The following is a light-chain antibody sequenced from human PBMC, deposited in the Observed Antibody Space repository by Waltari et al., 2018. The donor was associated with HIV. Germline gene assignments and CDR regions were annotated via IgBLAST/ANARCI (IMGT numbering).Light chain of an antibody. CDR1: ALPKHY. J-gene: IGLJ3*02. CDR2: KDT. Sequence: SYELTQPPSVSVSPGQTARITCSGDALPKHYAYWYQQKPGQAPVLVIYKDTERPSGIPELFSGSSSGTTVTLTISGVQAEDDADDYCLSADTSVTWVFGGGTKLTVL. V-gene: IGLV3-25*03. CDR3: LSADTSVTWV.